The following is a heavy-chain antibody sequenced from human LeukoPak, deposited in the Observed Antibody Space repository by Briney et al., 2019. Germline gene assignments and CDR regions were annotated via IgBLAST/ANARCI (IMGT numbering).Heavy chain of an antibody. CDR1: GFTFSSYE. CDR3: AREKLSFFDSSGYFDH. CDR2: ISSSGSAI. J-gene: IGHJ4*02. V-gene: IGHV3-48*03. Sequence: GGSLRLSCAASGFTFSSYEMNWVRQAPGKGLEWVSFISSSGSAIHYADSVRGRFTISRDNAKNSLFLQMSRLRAEDTAVYYCAREKLSFFDSSGYFDHWGQGTLVTVSS. D-gene: IGHD3-22*01.